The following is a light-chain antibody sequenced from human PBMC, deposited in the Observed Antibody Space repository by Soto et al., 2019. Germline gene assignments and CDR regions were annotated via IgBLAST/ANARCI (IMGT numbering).Light chain of an antibody. CDR2: EAS. J-gene: IGKJ1*01. CDR3: LQPYNYPWA. CDR1: QHIDIW. Sequence: DIQMTQSPSTLSASVGDRVTITCRASQHIDIWLAWYQQKPGSGPKLLIFEASTLQSGVPSRFSGRGSGTEFTLTIGSLQPDDVASYFCLQPYNYPWAIGQGTKVEVK. V-gene: IGKV1-5*03.